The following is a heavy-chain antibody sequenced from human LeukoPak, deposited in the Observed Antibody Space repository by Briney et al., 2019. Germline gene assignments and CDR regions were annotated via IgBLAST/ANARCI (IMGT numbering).Heavy chain of an antibody. J-gene: IGHJ5*02. D-gene: IGHD4-11*01. CDR2: IIPIFGTA. Sequence: GASVKVSCKASGGTFSSYAISWMRRAPGQGLEWMGGIIPIFGTANYAQKFQGRVTITTDESTSTAYMELSSLRSEDTAVYYCARDGVYRKDYSNLNWFDPWGQGTLVTVSS. V-gene: IGHV1-69*05. CDR3: ARDGVYRKDYSNLNWFDP. CDR1: GGTFSSYA.